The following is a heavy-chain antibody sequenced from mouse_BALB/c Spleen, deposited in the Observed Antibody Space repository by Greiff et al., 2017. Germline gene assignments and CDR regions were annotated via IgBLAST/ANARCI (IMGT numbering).Heavy chain of an antibody. Sequence: QRVESGPELVKPGASVKMSCKASGYTFTSYVMHWVKQKPGQGLEWIGYINPYNDGTKYNEKFKGKATLTSDKSSSTAYMELSSLTSEDSAVYYCARAYYRYDEAMDYWGQGTSVTVSS. CDR1: GYTFTSYV. V-gene: IGHV1-14*01. J-gene: IGHJ4*01. D-gene: IGHD2-14*01. CDR2: INPYNDGT. CDR3: ARAYYRYDEAMDY.